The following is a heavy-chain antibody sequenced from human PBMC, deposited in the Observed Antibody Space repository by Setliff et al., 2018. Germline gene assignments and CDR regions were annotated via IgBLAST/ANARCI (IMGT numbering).Heavy chain of an antibody. V-gene: IGHV4-61*09. D-gene: IGHD3-3*01. CDR2: IYTSGST. J-gene: IGHJ6*03. CDR1: GGSISSGSDY. CDR3: ARMSGFQYIDV. Sequence: PSETLSLTCSVSGGSISSGSDYWTWIRQPAGKGLEWIGHIYTSGSTNYNPSLKSRVTISVDTSKNQFSLSLTSVTAEDTAVYYCARMSGFQYIDVWDKGTTVTVSS.